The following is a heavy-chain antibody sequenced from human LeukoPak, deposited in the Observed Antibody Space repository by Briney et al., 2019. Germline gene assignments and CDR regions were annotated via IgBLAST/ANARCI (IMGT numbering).Heavy chain of an antibody. V-gene: IGHV1-24*01. CDR2: TVPIDGKR. D-gene: IGHD5-18*01. CDR3: VTGFTAMAVVLFAY. CDR1: GRTLSNLS. Sequence: ASVKVSCKVSGRTLSNLSIHWVRQPPGKGLEWLGGTVPIDGKRNYAQMFQGRVTMTEDTSMHTAYMELSSLRSEDTAVYYCVTGFTAMAVVLFAYWGQGTLVSVSP. J-gene: IGHJ4*02.